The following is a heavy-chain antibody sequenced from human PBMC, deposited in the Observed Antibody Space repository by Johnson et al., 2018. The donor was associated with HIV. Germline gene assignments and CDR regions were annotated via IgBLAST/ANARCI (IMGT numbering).Heavy chain of an antibody. J-gene: IGHJ3*02. CDR3: AREWIGHSSSWFRYAFDI. V-gene: IGHV3-30*04. CDR1: GFTFSSYA. D-gene: IGHD6-13*01. CDR2: ISYDGSNK. Sequence: QVQLVESGGGVVQPGRSLRLSCAASGFTFSSYAMHWVRQAPGKGLEWVAVISYDGSNKYYADSVKGRFTISRDNSKNTLYLQVNSLRAEDTAVYYCAREWIGHSSSWFRYAFDIWGQGTMVTVSS.